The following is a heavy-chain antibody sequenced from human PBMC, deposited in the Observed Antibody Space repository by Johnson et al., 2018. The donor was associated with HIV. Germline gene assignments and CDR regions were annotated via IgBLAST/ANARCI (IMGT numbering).Heavy chain of an antibody. CDR3: ARLVSSSFTHAFEI. V-gene: IGHV3-74*02. CDR1: GFTVSSNY. J-gene: IGHJ3*02. D-gene: IGHD3-22*01. CDR2: INSDGSST. Sequence: VQLVESGGGLVKPGGSLRLSCAASGFTVSSNYMSWVRQAPGKGLEWVSRINSDGSSTSYADSVKGRFTISRDNAKNTLYLQMNSLRAEDTAVYYCARLVSSSFTHAFEIWGQGTMVTVSS.